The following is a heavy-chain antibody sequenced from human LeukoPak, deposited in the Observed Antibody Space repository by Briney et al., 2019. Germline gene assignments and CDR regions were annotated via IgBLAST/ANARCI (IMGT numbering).Heavy chain of an antibody. CDR3: ARGKFYDILTGQDY. CDR2: ISSSGSTI. CDR1: GFTFSSYE. D-gene: IGHD3-9*01. V-gene: IGHV3-48*03. Sequence: GGSLRLSCAASGFTFSSYEMNWVRQAPGKGLEWVSYISSSGSTIYYADSVKGRFTISRDNAKNSLYLQMNSLRAEDTAVYYCARGKFYDILTGQDYWGQGTLVTVSS. J-gene: IGHJ4*02.